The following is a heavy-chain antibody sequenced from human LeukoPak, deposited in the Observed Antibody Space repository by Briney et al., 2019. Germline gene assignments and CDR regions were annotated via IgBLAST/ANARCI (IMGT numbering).Heavy chain of an antibody. V-gene: IGHV4-59*08. J-gene: IGHJ6*02. CDR3: ARHPYCYYGMDV. CDR1: GGSISSYY. CDR2: IYYSGST. Sequence: KASETLSLTCTVSGGSISSYYWSWIRQPPGKGLEWIGYIYYSGSTNYNPSLKSRVTISVDTSKNQFSLKLSSVTAADTAVYYCARHPYCYYGMDVWGQGTTVTVSS.